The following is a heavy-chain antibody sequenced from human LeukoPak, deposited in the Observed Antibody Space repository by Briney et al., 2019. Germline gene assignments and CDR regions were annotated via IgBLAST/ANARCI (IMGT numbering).Heavy chain of an antibody. Sequence: ASVKVSCKASGYTFTGYYMHWVRQAPGQGLEWMGRINPNSGGTNYAQKFQDRVTMTRDTSISTTYMELSRLRSDDTAVYYCAGLSIIAAATIGWGQGTLVTVSS. CDR3: AGLSIIAAATIG. D-gene: IGHD1-26*01. J-gene: IGHJ4*02. V-gene: IGHV1-2*06. CDR2: INPNSGGT. CDR1: GYTFTGYY.